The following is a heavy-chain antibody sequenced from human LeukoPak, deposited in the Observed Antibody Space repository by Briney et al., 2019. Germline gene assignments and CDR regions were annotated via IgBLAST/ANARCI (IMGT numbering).Heavy chain of an antibody. Sequence: GASVKVSCKASGYTFTTYGITWVRQAPGQGLEWMGWISTYNGKTNYAQKFQGRVTMTTDTSASTAYMELRSLRSDDTAVYYCARGGWPSYYYYMDVWGKGTTVTVSS. CDR3: ARGGWPSYYYYMDV. V-gene: IGHV1-18*01. J-gene: IGHJ6*03. CDR1: GYTFTTYG. D-gene: IGHD6-19*01. CDR2: ISTYNGKT.